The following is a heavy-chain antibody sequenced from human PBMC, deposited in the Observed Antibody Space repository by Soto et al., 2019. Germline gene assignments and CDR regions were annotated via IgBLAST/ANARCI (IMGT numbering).Heavy chain of an antibody. V-gene: IGHV4-31*03. CDR1: GGSISGTAYY. J-gene: IGHJ4*02. CDR2: IYYSGST. Sequence: QVQLQESGPGLMKPSQTLSLTCTVSGGSISGTAYYWSWIRQHPGTGLEWIGYIYYSGSTYYNPSLKSRVTISVDTSKNQFSLKLSSVTAADTAVYYCARGRWLQSFVYWGQGTLVTVSS. CDR3: ARGRWLQSFVY. D-gene: IGHD5-12*01.